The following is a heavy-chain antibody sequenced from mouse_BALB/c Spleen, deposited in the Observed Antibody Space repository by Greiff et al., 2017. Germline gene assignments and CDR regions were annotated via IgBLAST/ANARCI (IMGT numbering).Heavy chain of an antibody. CDR2: IYPGDGDT. CDR1: GYAFSSSW. CDR3: AREGYDAWFAY. J-gene: IGHJ3*01. D-gene: IGHD2-2*01. V-gene: IGHV1-82*01. Sequence: QVHVKQSGPELVKPGASVKISCKASGYAFSSSWMNWVKQRPGQGLEWIGRIYPGDGDTNYNGKFKGKATLTADKSSSTAYMQLSSLTSVDSAVYFCAREGYDAWFAYWGQGTLVTVSA.